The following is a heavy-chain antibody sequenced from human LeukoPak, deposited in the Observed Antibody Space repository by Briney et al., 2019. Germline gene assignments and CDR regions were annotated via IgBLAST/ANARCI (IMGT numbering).Heavy chain of an antibody. CDR1: GFTFSSHW. CDR3: ARILRLHTPRAFDI. Sequence: GGSLRLSCAASGFTFSSHWINWDRQAPGRGLEWVANIHEDGSDKYYADSVKGRFTVSRDNAKNSAYLQMSSLRAEDTAVYHCARILRLHTPRAFDIWGRGTMVTVSS. CDR2: IHEDGSDK. D-gene: IGHD4-11*01. J-gene: IGHJ3*02. V-gene: IGHV3-7*05.